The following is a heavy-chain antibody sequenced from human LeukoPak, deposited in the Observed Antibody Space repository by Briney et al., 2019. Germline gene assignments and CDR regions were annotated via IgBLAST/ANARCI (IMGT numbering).Heavy chain of an antibody. CDR1: GFTFSSYE. J-gene: IGHJ4*02. D-gene: IGHD5-12*01. CDR3: ASPQTSGYAFGY. CDR2: ISGSGRTI. Sequence: GGSLRLSCAASGFTFSSYEMIWVRQAPGKGLECVSYISGSGRTIYYADSVRGRFTISRDNAKNSLYLQMYSLRAGDTAAYYCASPQTSGYAFGYWGQGTLVTVSS. V-gene: IGHV3-48*03.